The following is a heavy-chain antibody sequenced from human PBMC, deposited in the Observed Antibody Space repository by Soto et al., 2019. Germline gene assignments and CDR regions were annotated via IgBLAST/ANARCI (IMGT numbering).Heavy chain of an antibody. CDR3: ARSPGYSASWGYFYYGMKI. D-gene: IGHD6-13*01. V-gene: IGHV1-18*01. CDR2: INTYHGNT. Sequence: QVQLVQSGAELKKPGASVKVSCKASGYTFTNYGISWVRQAPGQGLEWMGWINTYHGNTKYAQKLQGRVTMTKDTSTSTAYMEPTSLRSDDTAVYYCARSPGYSASWGYFYYGMKIWGQGTTVIVCS. J-gene: IGHJ6*02. CDR1: GYTFTNYG.